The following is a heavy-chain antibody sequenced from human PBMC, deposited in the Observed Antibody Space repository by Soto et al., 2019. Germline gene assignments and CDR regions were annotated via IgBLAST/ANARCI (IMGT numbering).Heavy chain of an antibody. J-gene: IGHJ5*02. CDR2: IYYSGTS. CDR1: GGSIRDDTYY. CDR3: ARLHCYSPNCVPLDP. V-gene: IGHV4-39*01. Sequence: QLQLQESGPGLVKPSETLSLTCTVSGGSIRDDTYYWGWIHQPPGKGLEWIGSIYYSGTSSYNPSLKSRVTMSVDTSKKQLSLRLSSVTAADTAAYYCARLHCYSPNCVPLDPWGQGTLVIVSS. D-gene: IGHD2-2*01.